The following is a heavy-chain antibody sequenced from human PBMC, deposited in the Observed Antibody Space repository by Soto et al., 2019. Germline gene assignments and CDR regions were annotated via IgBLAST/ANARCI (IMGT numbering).Heavy chain of an antibody. CDR1: GFTFSSYG. Sequence: QVQLVESGGGVVQPGRSLRLSCAASGFTFSSYGIHWVRQAPGKGLEWVALISHDGTDKYYADSVKGRFTIPRDNFKNTLYLQMSSLRPEDTAVYYCVKERYAQLWLEDYGMDVWGQGTTV. CDR3: VKERYAQLWLEDYGMDV. J-gene: IGHJ6*02. CDR2: ISHDGTDK. D-gene: IGHD5-18*01. V-gene: IGHV3-30*18.